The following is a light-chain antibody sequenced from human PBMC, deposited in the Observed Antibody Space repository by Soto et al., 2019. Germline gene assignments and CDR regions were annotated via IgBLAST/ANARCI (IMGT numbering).Light chain of an antibody. V-gene: IGLV2-14*03. J-gene: IGLJ1*01. Sequence: QSALTQPASVSGSPGQSITISCSGTGRDIGAYIFVSWYQQHPGKAPKLLLYEVFNRPSGVSNRFSGSKSGNTASLTISGLQAEDEAEYFCASFTTRTTYVFGTGTKVTAL. CDR1: GRDIGAYIF. CDR3: ASFTTRTTYV. CDR2: EVF.